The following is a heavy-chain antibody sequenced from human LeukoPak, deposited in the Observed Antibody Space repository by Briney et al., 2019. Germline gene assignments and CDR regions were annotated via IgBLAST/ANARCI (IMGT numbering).Heavy chain of an antibody. CDR1: GYTLTELS. D-gene: IGHD3-10*01. J-gene: IGHJ5*02. Sequence: GASVKVSCKVSGYTLTELSMHWVRQAPGKGLEWMGGFDPEDGETIYPQKFQGRVTMTEDTSTDTAYMELSSLRSEDTAVYYCATPSDPMVRGGWFDPWGQGTLVTVSS. CDR2: FDPEDGET. CDR3: ATPSDPMVRGGWFDP. V-gene: IGHV1-24*01.